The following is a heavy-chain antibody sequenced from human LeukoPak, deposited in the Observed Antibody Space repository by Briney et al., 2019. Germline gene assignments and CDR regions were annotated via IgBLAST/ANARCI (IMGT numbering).Heavy chain of an antibody. J-gene: IGHJ4*02. CDR1: GFIFSSYW. CDR3: ARLGLTMVRGVISF. Sequence: GGSLRLSCAASGFIFSSYWMSWVRQAPGKGLEWVANIKQDGSEKYYVDSVKGRFTISRDNAKNSLYLQMNSLRAEDTAVYYCARLGLTMVRGVISFWGQGTLVTVSS. V-gene: IGHV3-7*01. CDR2: IKQDGSEK. D-gene: IGHD3-10*01.